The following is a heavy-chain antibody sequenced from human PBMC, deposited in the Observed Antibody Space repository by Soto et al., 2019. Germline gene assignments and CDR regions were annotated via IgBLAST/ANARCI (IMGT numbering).Heavy chain of an antibody. Sequence: SETLSLTCPVADGSISSGCYYWSWIRQHPGKGLEWIGYIYYSGSTYYNPSLKSRVTISVDTSKNQFSLKLSSVTAADTAVYYCARARYYDSSSAAYGMDVWGQGTTVTVSS. D-gene: IGHD3-22*01. V-gene: IGHV4-31*03. CDR2: IYYSGST. CDR1: DGSISSGCYY. CDR3: ARARYYDSSSAAYGMDV. J-gene: IGHJ6*02.